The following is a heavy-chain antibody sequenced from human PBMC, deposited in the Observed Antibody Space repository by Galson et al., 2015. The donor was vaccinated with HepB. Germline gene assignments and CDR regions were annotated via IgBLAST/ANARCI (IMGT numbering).Heavy chain of an antibody. D-gene: IGHD2-2*01. CDR1: GFTFSSYW. CDR3: ARAPKYQLLRPFDY. V-gene: IGHV3-7*03. J-gene: IGHJ4*02. CDR2: IKQDGSEK. Sequence: SLRLSCAASGFTFSSYWMSWVRQAPGKGLEWVANIKQDGSEKYYVDSVKGRFTISRDNAKNSLYLQMNSLRAEDTAVYYCARAPKYQLLRPFDYWGQGTLDTVSS.